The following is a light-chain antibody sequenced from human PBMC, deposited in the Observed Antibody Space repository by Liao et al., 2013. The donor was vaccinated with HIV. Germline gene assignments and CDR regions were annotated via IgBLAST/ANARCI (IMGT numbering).Light chain of an antibody. V-gene: IGLV3-21*01. CDR1: DIGSKS. J-gene: IGLJ2*01. Sequence: SYVLTLPPSVSVAPGKTARITCGGNDIGSKSVHWYQQKPGQAPLLVIYYDSDRPSGIPERFSGSSSGTTVTLTISGVQAEDEADYYCQSADSSGTYVVFGGGTKPTVL. CDR3: QSADSSGTYVV. CDR2: YDS.